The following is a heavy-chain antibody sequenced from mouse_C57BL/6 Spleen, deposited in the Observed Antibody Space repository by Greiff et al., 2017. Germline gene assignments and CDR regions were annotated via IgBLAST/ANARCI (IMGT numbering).Heavy chain of an antibody. V-gene: IGHV1-18*01. CDR1: GYTFTDYN. CDR2: INPNNGGT. J-gene: IGHJ2*01. CDR3: ARAIYYGSSYYDY. D-gene: IGHD2-2*01. Sequence: EVQLVESGPELVKPGASVKIPCKASGYTFTDYNMDWVKQSHGKSLEWIGDINPNNGGTNYNQKFKGKATLTVDKSASTSYMELRSLTSEDTAVYYGARAIYYGSSYYDYWGKGTTLSVSS.